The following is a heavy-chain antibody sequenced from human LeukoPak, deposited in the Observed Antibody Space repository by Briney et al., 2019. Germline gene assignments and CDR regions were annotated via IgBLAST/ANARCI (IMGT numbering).Heavy chain of an antibody. V-gene: IGHV4-59*08. CDR2: MYYSGTT. CDR3: ARQTGSGLFSLP. J-gene: IGHJ4*02. CDR1: GGSISGYY. Sequence: SETLSLTCTVSGGSISGYYWSWIRQPPGKGLEWIGYMYYSGTTNYNPSLKSRVTISVDTSKNQFSLKLSSVTAADTAVYYCARQTGSGLFSLPGGQGTLVTVSS. D-gene: IGHD3-10*01.